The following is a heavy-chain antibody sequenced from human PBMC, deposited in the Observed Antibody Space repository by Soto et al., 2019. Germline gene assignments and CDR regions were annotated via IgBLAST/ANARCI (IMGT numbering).Heavy chain of an antibody. Sequence: SVKVSCKASGYTFTSYGISWVRQAPGQGLEWMGWISAYNGNTNYAQKLQGRVTMTTDTSTSTAYMELRSLRSDDTAVYYCARDHRAITFGGVIVDAFDIWGQGTMVTVSS. V-gene: IGHV1-18*04. CDR1: GYTFTSYG. CDR3: ARDHRAITFGGVIVDAFDI. J-gene: IGHJ3*02. CDR2: ISAYNGNT. D-gene: IGHD3-16*02.